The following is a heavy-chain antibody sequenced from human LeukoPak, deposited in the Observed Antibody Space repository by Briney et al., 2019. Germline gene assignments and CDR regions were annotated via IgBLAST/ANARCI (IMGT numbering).Heavy chain of an antibody. V-gene: IGHV1-69*04. Sequence: ASVKVSCKASGGTFSSYAISWVRQAPGQGLEWMGRIIPILGIANYAQKFQGGVTITADKSTSTAYMELSSLRSEDTAVYYCASTLALGYCSGGSCYRWFDPRGQGTLVTVSS. CDR1: GGTFSSYA. J-gene: IGHJ5*02. CDR2: IIPILGIA. D-gene: IGHD2-15*01. CDR3: ASTLALGYCSGGSCYRWFDP.